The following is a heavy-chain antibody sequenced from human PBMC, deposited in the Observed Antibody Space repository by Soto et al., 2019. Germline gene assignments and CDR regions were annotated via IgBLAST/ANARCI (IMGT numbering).Heavy chain of an antibody. CDR1: GYSISSGYY. Sequence: SETLSLTCAVSGYSISSGYYWGWIRQPPGKGLEWIGSIYHSGSTYYNPSLKSRVTISVDTSKNQFSLKLSSVTAADTAVYYCARVNLVYSYNYNYGMDVWGQGTTVTAP. V-gene: IGHV4-38-2*01. CDR3: ARVNLVYSYNYNYGMDV. CDR2: IYHSGST. J-gene: IGHJ6*02. D-gene: IGHD5-18*01.